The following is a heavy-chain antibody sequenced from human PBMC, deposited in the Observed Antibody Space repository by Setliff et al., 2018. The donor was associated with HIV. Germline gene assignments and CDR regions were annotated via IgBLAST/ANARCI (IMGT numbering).Heavy chain of an antibody. D-gene: IGHD5-12*01. Sequence: SETLSLTCTISGGSISNYYWSWIRQPPGKELEWIGFIYYTGTTNYNPSLKSRVTISIDTTKNQFSLKLNSVTAADTAVYYCAREWLQHTGDDAFDIWGQGTMVTVSS. V-gene: IGHV4-59*01. CDR1: GGSISNYY. J-gene: IGHJ3*02. CDR3: AREWLQHTGDDAFDI. CDR2: IYYTGTT.